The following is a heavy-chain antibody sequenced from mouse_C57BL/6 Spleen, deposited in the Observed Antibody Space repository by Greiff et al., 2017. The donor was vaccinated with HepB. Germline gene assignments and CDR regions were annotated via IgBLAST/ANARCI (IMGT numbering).Heavy chain of an antibody. Sequence: ESGPGLVKPSQSLSLTCSVTGYSITSGYYWNWIRQFPGNKLEWMGYISYDGSNNYNPSLKNRISITRDTSKNQFFLKFNSVTTEDTATYYCARRRDDYNWYFDVWGTGTTVTVSS. CDR3: ARRRDDYNWYFDV. CDR1: GYSITSGYY. D-gene: IGHD2-4*01. V-gene: IGHV3-6*01. J-gene: IGHJ1*03. CDR2: ISYDGSN.